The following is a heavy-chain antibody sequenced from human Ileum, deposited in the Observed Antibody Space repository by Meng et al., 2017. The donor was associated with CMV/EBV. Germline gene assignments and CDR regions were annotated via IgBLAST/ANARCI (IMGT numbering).Heavy chain of an antibody. CDR2: ISPIFRTS. D-gene: IGHD1-14*01. J-gene: IGHJ4*02. V-gene: IGHV1-69*01. CDR1: GGTFSSNA. CDR3: ATSGRGPKYYFDY. Sequence: QVQLVQSGAEVKKPGSAVKVSCEVSGGTFSSNAISGVRHAPGQGLEWMGVISPIFRTSNYAQKFQGRLTITADESTSTAYMELSSLTSGDTAVYYCATSGRGPKYYFDYWGQGTLVTVSS.